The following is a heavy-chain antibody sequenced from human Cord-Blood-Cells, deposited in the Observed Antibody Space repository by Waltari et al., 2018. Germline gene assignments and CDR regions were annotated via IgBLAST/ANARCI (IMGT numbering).Heavy chain of an antibody. V-gene: IGHV1-18*04. Sequence: QVQLVQSGAEVKKPGASVKVSCKASGYTFTSYGISWVRQAPGQGLEWMGWMSADNGNTNYAQKLQGRVTMTTDTATSAAYMELRSVRSDDAAVYYCARVGYYGSGGSGYDNWFDPWGQGTLVTVSS. CDR2: MSADNGNT. J-gene: IGHJ5*02. CDR1: GYTFTSYG. CDR3: ARVGYYGSGGSGYDNWFDP. D-gene: IGHD2-15*01.